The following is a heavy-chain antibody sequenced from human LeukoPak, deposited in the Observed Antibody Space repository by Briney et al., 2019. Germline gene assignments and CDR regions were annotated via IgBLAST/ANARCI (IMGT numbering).Heavy chain of an antibody. Sequence: SETLSLTCTVSGGSISSGGYYWSWIRQHPGKGLEWIGYNYYSGSTYYNPSLKSRVTISVDTSKNRFSLKLSSVTAADTAVYYCARAPPLGTTVTTWWFDPWGQGTLVTVSS. J-gene: IGHJ5*02. CDR1: GGSISSGGYY. D-gene: IGHD4-11*01. CDR2: NYYSGST. CDR3: ARAPPLGTTVTTWWFDP. V-gene: IGHV4-31*03.